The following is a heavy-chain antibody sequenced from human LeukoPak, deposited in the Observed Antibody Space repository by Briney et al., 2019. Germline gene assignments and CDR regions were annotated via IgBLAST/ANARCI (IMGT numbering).Heavy chain of an antibody. CDR1: GGSISSYY. Sequence: PSETLPLTCTVSGGSISSYYWSWIRQPAGKGLEWIGRIYTSGSTNYNPSLKSRVTMSVDTSKNQFSLKLSSVTAADTAVYYCAGLLTSPNWFDPWGQGTLVTVSS. CDR2: IYTSGST. CDR3: AGLLTSPNWFDP. J-gene: IGHJ5*02. D-gene: IGHD2-15*01. V-gene: IGHV4-4*07.